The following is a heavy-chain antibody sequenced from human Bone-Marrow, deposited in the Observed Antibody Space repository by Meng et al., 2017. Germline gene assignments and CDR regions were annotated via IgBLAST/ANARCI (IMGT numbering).Heavy chain of an antibody. CDR3: ARDTAVAGLLGY. V-gene: IGHV3-48*04. J-gene: IGHJ4*02. CDR1: GFTFSSYA. CDR2: ISSSGSTI. Sequence: GGSLRLSCAASGFTFSSYAMHWVRQAPGKGLEWVSYISSSGSTIYYADSVKGRFTISRDNAKNSLYLQMNSLRAEDTAVYYCARDTAVAGLLGYWGQGTLVTVSS. D-gene: IGHD6-19*01.